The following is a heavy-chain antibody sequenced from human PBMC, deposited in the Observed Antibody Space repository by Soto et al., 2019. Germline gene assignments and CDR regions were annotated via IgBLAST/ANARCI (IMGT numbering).Heavy chain of an antibody. V-gene: IGHV4-4*07. D-gene: IGHD6-13*01. J-gene: IGHJ6*02. Sequence: SETLSLTCTVSVDSITTYYWSWIRQPAGKGLEWIRRIDNSGNTKYNTSLKSRVTMSVAKSKKPFSLKLTPVNAADTAVYYCARYSHNWSQKEAMDVCGQGPTVT. CDR1: VDSITTYY. CDR2: IDNSGNT. CDR3: ARYSHNWSQKEAMDV.